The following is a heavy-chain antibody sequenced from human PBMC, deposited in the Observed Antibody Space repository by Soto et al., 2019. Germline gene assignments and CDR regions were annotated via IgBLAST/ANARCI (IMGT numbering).Heavy chain of an antibody. Sequence: PSETLSLTCTVSGGPISSSSYYWGWIRQPPGKGLEWIGSIYYSGSTYYNLSLKSRVTISVDTSKNQFSLKLSSVTAADTAVYYCARHSASSWSYYYYMDVWGKGTTVTVSS. CDR3: ARHSASSWSYYYYMDV. J-gene: IGHJ6*03. V-gene: IGHV4-39*01. D-gene: IGHD3-3*01. CDR1: GGPISSSSYY. CDR2: IYYSGST.